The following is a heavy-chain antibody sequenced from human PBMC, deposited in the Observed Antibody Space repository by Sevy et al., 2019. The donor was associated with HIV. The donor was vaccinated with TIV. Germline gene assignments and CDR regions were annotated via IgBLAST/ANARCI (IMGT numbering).Heavy chain of an antibody. V-gene: IGHV4-38-2*01. CDR1: GYSISSGFY. CDR3: ARLGIAVAGYFDY. CDR2: MYHSGST. J-gene: IGHJ4*02. D-gene: IGHD6-19*01. Sequence: SEILSLTCAVSGYSISSGFYWGWIRQPPGKGLEWIVLMYHSGSTYYNSSLQSRVTISVDTSKNQFSLELTSVTAADTPVYYCARLGIAVAGYFDYWGQGTLVTVSS.